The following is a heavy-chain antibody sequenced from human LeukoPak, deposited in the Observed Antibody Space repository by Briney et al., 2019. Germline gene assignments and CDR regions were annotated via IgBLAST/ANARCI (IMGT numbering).Heavy chain of an antibody. CDR1: GGFISSYY. Sequence: SETLSLTCTVSGGFISSYYWSWIRQPAGKGLEWIGRIYTSGSTNYNPSLKSRVTMSVDTSKNQFSLKLSSVTAADTAVYYCARGKGGRDGYNYWFDPWGQGTLVTVSS. D-gene: IGHD5-24*01. CDR3: ARGKGGRDGYNYWFDP. CDR2: IYTSGST. J-gene: IGHJ5*02. V-gene: IGHV4-4*07.